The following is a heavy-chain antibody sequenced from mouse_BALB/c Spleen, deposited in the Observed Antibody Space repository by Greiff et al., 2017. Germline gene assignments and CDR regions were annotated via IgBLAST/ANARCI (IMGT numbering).Heavy chain of an antibody. CDR3: TTDLACFAY. Sequence: QVQLQQPGAELVKPGASVKMSCKASGYTFTSYWMHWVKQRPGQGLEWIGVIDPSDSYTSYNQKFKGKATLTVDTSSSTAYMQLSSLTSEDSAVFYCTTDLACFAYWGQGTLVTVSA. J-gene: IGHJ3*01. CDR2: IDPSDSYT. CDR1: GYTFTSYW. V-gene: IGHV1S127*01.